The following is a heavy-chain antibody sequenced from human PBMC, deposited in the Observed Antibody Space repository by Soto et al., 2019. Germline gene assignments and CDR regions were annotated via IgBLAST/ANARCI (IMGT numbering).Heavy chain of an antibody. V-gene: IGHV1-18*01. Sequence: GASVKVSCKASGYTFTSYGISWVRQAPGQGLEGMGWISAYNGNTNYAQKLQGRVTMTTDTSTSTAYMELRSLRSDDPAVYYCARGGITIVGVVISNWFDPWGQGTLVTVSS. CDR3: ARGGITIVGVVISNWFDP. CDR1: GYTFTSYG. D-gene: IGHD3-3*01. J-gene: IGHJ5*02. CDR2: ISAYNGNT.